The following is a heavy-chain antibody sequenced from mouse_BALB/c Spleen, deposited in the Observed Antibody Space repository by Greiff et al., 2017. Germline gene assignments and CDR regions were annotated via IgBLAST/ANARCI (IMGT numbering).Heavy chain of an antibody. V-gene: IGHV5-6-4*01. Sequence: EVQLVESGGGLVKPGGSLKLSCAASGFTFSSYTMSWVRQTPEKRLEWVATISSGGSYTYYPDSVKGRFTISRDNAKNTLYLQMSSLKSEDTAMYYCTRDRGDYYGSSSWDYWGQGTSVTVSS. J-gene: IGHJ4*01. CDR2: ISSGGSYT. CDR3: TRDRGDYYGSSSWDY. D-gene: IGHD1-1*01. CDR1: GFTFSSYT.